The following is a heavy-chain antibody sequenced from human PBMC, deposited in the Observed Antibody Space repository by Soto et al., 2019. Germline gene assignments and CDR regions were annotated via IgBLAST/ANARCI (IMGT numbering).Heavy chain of an antibody. V-gene: IGHV3-30*03. Sequence: QVQLVESGGGVVQPGGSLRLSCAAAGFTFSRHAMYWVRQAPGKGLEWVSVISFDGGIKYYADAVKGRFAISRDTPKTXXXXXXXXXXXXDTAVYFCVKDYGWTTGPGTGYFDSWGQGTLVTVSS. CDR3: VKDYGWTTGPGTGYFDS. CDR1: GFTFSRHA. CDR2: ISFDGGIK. J-gene: IGHJ4*02. D-gene: IGHD6-13*01.